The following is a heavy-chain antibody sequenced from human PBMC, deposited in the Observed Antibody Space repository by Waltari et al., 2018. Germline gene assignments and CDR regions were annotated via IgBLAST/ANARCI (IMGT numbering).Heavy chain of an antibody. D-gene: IGHD1-26*01. CDR2: VNPSSGAT. CDR1: GDSFTVYY. CDR3: ARGLSWGDV. J-gene: IGHJ3*01. V-gene: IGHV1-2*06. Sequence: QVQLVQSGAEVKKPGASVRVSCKASGDSFTVYYIHWVRQAPGQGLEWMGRVNPSSGATNYAPKFRGRVILTRATSISTAYMDLTGLRSDDTAVYYCARGLSWGDVWGQGAMVTVSS.